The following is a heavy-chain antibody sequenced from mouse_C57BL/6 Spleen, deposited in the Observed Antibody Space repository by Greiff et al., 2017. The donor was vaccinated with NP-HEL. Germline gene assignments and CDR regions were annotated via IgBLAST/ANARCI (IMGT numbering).Heavy chain of an antibody. Sequence: ESGPGLVKPSQSLSLTCSVTGYSITSGYYWNWIRQFPGNKLEWMGYISYDGSNNYKPSLKNRISITRDTSKNQFFLKLNSVTTEDTATYYCARGRYDYAMDYWGQGTSVTVSS. CDR3: ARGRYDYAMDY. V-gene: IGHV3-6*01. J-gene: IGHJ4*01. CDR2: ISYDGSN. CDR1: GYSITSGYY. D-gene: IGHD2-3*01.